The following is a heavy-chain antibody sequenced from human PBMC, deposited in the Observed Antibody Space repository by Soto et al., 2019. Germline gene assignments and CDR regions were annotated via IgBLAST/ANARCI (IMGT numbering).Heavy chain of an antibody. J-gene: IGHJ5*02. CDR3: APGWLP. CDR2: ISYDGSNK. D-gene: IGHD3-22*01. V-gene: IGHV3-30*03. Sequence: QVQLVESGGGVVQPGRSLRLSCAASGFTFSSYGMHWVRQAPGKGLEWVAVISYDGSNKYYADSVKGRFTISRDNSKNTLYLQMNSLRAEDTAVYYCAPGWLPWGQGTLVTVSS. CDR1: GFTFSSYG.